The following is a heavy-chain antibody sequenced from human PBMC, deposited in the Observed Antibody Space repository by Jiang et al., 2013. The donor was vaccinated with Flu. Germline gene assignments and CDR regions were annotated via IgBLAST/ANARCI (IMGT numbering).Heavy chain of an antibody. CDR3: ARLLGGAFDY. V-gene: IGHV4-39*01. CDR2: IYYSGST. J-gene: IGHJ4*02. D-gene: IGHD4/OR15-4a*01. Sequence: CTVSGGSISSSSYYWGWIRPAPTGRGLEWIGSIYYSGSTYYNPSLKSRVTISVDTSKNQFSLKLSSVTAADTAVYYCARLLGGAFDYWGQGTLVTVSS. CDR1: GGSISSSSYY.